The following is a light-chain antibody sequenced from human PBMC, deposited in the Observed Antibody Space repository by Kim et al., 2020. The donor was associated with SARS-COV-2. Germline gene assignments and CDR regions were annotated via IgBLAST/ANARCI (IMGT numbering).Light chain of an antibody. CDR1: SLRSYY. V-gene: IGLV3-19*01. Sequence: SSELTQDPAVSVALGQTVRITCQGDSLRSYYATWYQQKPGQAPIVVIYGKNNRPSGIPDRLSGSSSGNTASLTITGTQAGDEADYYCNSRDSNDNVAFGG. CDR3: NSRDSNDNVA. J-gene: IGLJ2*01. CDR2: GKN.